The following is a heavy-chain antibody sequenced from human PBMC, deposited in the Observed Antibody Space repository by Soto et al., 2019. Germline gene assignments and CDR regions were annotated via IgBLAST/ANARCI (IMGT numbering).Heavy chain of an antibody. D-gene: IGHD3-22*01. CDR1: GYTFSTYG. CDR2: ISAYNGDT. Sequence: QVQLVQSGAEVKKPGASVEVSCKASGYTFSTYGISWVRQAPGQGLEWMGWISAYNGDTNYAQKLQCRVTMTTDTSTSTASMELRSLRSDDTAVYYCASNIVYYESSGSLAYYYGMDVWGQGTTVIVSS. V-gene: IGHV1-18*01. J-gene: IGHJ6*02. CDR3: ASNIVYYESSGSLAYYYGMDV.